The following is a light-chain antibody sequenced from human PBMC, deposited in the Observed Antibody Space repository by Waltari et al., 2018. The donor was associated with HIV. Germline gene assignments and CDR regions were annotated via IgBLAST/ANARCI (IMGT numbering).Light chain of an antibody. J-gene: IGLJ3*02. CDR3: VSYDSRLDERL. CDR2: RNY. V-gene: IGLV1-47*01. Sequence: PSVSGTPGQTVTISCSGSTSNIETEALYWYQQLPGTAPKLLIYRNYKRPSGVSDRFSCSKSGASASLVISGLRSEDEAHYYCVSYDSRLDERLFGGGTKLTVL. CDR1: TSNIETEA.